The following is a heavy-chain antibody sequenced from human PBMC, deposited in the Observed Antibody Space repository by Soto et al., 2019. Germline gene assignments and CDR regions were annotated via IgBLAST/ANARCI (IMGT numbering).Heavy chain of an antibody. CDR1: GGSISGGIYY. Sequence: QVQLQEYGPGLVKPSETLSLTCTVSGGSISGGIYYWSWVRQSPGKGLEWIGYIFHSGSTFYNPSLGSRVTISVYTSKNQFSLMLSSVTAADTAVYYCAREIIPLTTDWYSDLWGRGTLVTVSS. CDR3: AREIIPLTTDWYSDL. CDR2: IFHSGST. V-gene: IGHV4-30-4*01. D-gene: IGHD4-17*01. J-gene: IGHJ2*01.